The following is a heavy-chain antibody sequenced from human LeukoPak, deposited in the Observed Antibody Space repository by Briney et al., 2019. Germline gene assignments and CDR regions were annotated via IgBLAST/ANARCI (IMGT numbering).Heavy chain of an antibody. D-gene: IGHD2-2*02. J-gene: IGHJ4*02. CDR1: GFTFSSYS. CDR2: ISSSSSYI. V-gene: IGHV3-21*04. Sequence: GGSLRLSCAASGFTFSSYSMNWVRQAPGKGLEWVSSISSSSSYIYYADSVKGRFTISRDNAKNSLYLQMNSLRAEDTAIYYCAKGKVVPATIYDYWGQGTLVTVSS. CDR3: AKGKVVPATIYDY.